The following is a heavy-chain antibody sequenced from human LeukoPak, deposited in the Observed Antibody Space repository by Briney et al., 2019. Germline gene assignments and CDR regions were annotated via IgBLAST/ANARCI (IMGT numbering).Heavy chain of an antibody. V-gene: IGHV3-48*03. CDR2: ISSSGSTI. CDR1: GFTFSSYE. CDR3: ARGGPSSSSFNY. J-gene: IGHJ4*02. Sequence: GGSLRLSCAASGFTFSSYEMNWVRQAPGKGLEWVSYISSSGSTIYYADSVKGRFTISRDNAKNSLYLQMNSLRAEDTAVYYCARGGPSSSSFNYWGQGTLVTVSS. D-gene: IGHD6-13*01.